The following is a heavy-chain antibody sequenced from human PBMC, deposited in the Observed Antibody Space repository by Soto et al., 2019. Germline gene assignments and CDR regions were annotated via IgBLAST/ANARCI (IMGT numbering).Heavy chain of an antibody. CDR3: ARYRRGPQHYFDY. CDR2: INTDGSGT. D-gene: IGHD3-10*01. Sequence: PGGSLRVSCAASGFTFSSDWKHWVRQAPGKGLVWVSRINTDGSGTTYADSVKGRFTISRDNAKNMVYLQMNSLRAEDTAVYYCARYRRGPQHYFDYWSLGNMVIASS. V-gene: IGHV3-74*01. CDR1: GFTFSSDW. J-gene: IGHJ4*02.